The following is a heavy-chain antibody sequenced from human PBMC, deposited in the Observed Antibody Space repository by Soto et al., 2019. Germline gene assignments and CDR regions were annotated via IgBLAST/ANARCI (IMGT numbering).Heavy chain of an antibody. D-gene: IGHD2-15*01. CDR2: IDTSGTT. Sequence: PSETLSLTFTVSGGSISSYYCSWIRQAAGKGLEWIGRIDTSGTTNYNPSLRSRVTMSVDASKNQFSLNLSSMTAADKAVYYCARGGGYNYFHFRGEGIPISV. CDR3: ARGGGYNYFHF. CDR1: GGSISSYY. V-gene: IGHV4-4*07. J-gene: IGHJ4*02.